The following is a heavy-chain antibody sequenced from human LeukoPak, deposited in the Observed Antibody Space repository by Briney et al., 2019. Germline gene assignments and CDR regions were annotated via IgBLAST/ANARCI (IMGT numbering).Heavy chain of an antibody. CDR1: GYTFTYFG. J-gene: IGHJ3*02. Sequence: GASLKVSCKTSGYTFTYFGITWVRQAPGQGLEWMGWISTYNGNAKYAQNLQGRVTMTTDTSTTTVYMELRSLRSDDTAVYYCARDLRVGTAPGIGFDIWGQGTMVTVSS. D-gene: IGHD5-12*01. CDR3: ARDLRVGTAPGIGFDI. CDR2: ISTYNGNA. V-gene: IGHV1-18*01.